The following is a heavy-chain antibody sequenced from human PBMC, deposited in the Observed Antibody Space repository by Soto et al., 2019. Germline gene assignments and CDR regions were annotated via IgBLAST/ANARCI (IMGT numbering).Heavy chain of an antibody. CDR3: ARIYCSGGSCYWGYYYYYYMDV. CDR1: GFTFSSYS. Sequence: GGSLRLSCAASGFTFSSYSMNWVRQAPGKGLEWVSSISSSSSYIYYADSVKGRFTISRDNAKNSLYLQMNSLRAEDTAVYYCARIYCSGGSCYWGYYYYYYMDVWGKGTTVTVSS. CDR2: ISSSSSYI. V-gene: IGHV3-21*01. J-gene: IGHJ6*03. D-gene: IGHD2-15*01.